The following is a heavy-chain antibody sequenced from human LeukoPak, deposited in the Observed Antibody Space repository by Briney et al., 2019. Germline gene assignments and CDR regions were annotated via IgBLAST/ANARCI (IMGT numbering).Heavy chain of an antibody. V-gene: IGHV3-11*04. D-gene: IGHD2-21*02. CDR2: ISSSGSI. CDR3: ARVSYCGGDCSTGSFVY. Sequence: GGSLRLSCAASGFTFSDNYMSWIRQAPGKGLEWVSYISSSGSIYYADSVKGRFTISRDNAKNSLYLQMNSLRAEDTAVYYCARVSYCGGDCSTGSFVYWGQGTLVTVSS. J-gene: IGHJ4*02. CDR1: GFTFSDNY.